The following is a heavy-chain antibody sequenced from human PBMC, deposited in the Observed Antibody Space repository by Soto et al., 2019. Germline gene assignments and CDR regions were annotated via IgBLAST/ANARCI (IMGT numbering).Heavy chain of an antibody. CDR3: ARVTSYGDHFDY. CDR2: IYYSGST. CDR1: GGSISSYY. D-gene: IGHD4-17*01. Sequence: SETLSLTCTVSGGSISSYYWSWIRQPPGKGLEWIGYIYYSGSTNYNPSLKSRVTISVDTSKNQFSLKLSSVTAADTAVYYCARVTSYGDHFDYWGQGTLVTVSS. J-gene: IGHJ4*02. V-gene: IGHV4-59*01.